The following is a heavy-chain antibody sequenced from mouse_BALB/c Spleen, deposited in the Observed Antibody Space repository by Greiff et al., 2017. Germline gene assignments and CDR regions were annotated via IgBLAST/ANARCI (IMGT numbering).Heavy chain of an antibody. V-gene: IGHV1S137*01. J-gene: IGHJ3*01. CDR1: GYTFTDYA. CDR2: ISTYYGDA. D-gene: IGHD1-1*01. Sequence: VQLVESGAELVRPGVSVKISCKGSGYTFTDYAMHWVKQSHAKSLEWIGVISTYYGDASYNQKFKGKATMTVDKSSSTAYMELARLTSEESAIYYCARGRYGSSPWFADWGQGTLVTVSA. CDR3: ARGRYGSSPWFAD.